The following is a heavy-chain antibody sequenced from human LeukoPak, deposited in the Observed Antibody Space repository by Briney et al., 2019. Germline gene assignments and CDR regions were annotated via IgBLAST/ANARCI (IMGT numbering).Heavy chain of an antibody. Sequence: SETLSLTCAVSAYSISSGYYWGWIRQPPGKGPEWIGSIYHSGSTYYNPSLKSRVTISVDTSKNRFSLKLSSVTAADTAVYYCARENYYDSTVYWGQGTLVTVSS. CDR3: ARENYYDSTVY. V-gene: IGHV4-38-2*02. CDR2: IYHSGST. CDR1: AYSISSGYY. D-gene: IGHD3-22*01. J-gene: IGHJ4*02.